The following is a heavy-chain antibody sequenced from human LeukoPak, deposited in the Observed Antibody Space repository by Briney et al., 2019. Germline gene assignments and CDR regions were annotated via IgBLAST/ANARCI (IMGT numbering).Heavy chain of an antibody. CDR1: GYSFTSYD. CDR3: ARGLPLGYCTYGVCYPPKHLDF. CDR2: VNPKSGNT. Sequence: PGASVKVSCNPSGYSFTSYDINWVRQAPGQGLEWMGWVNPKSGNTGYKQKFQARVTITRDTSISAAYMELSSLTSDDTAVYFCARGLPLGYCTYGVCYPPKHLDFWGQGTLVTVSS. D-gene: IGHD2-8*01. J-gene: IGHJ4*02. V-gene: IGHV1-8*03.